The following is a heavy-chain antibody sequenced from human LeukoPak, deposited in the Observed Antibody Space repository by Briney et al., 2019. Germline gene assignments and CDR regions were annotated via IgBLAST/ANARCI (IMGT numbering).Heavy chain of an antibody. J-gene: IGHJ4*02. CDR3: AKDVGSYYDY. CDR2: IQYDGSKK. CDR1: GFTFSSNG. Sequence: GGSLRLSCVASGFTFSSNGMHWVRQAPGKGLEWVTFIQYDGSKKYYADSVKGRFTISRDNSKNTLYLEMNSLRAEDTAVYYCAKDVGSYYDYWGQGILVTVSS. V-gene: IGHV3-30*02. D-gene: IGHD3-10*01.